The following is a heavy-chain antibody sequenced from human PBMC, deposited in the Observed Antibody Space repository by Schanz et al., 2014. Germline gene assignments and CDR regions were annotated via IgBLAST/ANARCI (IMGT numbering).Heavy chain of an antibody. J-gene: IGHJ6*03. CDR2: MNPETGNT. CDR1: GYTFTTYA. V-gene: IGHV1-8*02. D-gene: IGHD3-3*01. CDR3: ARALKGKVAIFGVIAAQNFYYMDV. Sequence: QVQLVQSGAEVKKPGASVRVSCKASGYTFTTYAMSWVRQATGQGLEWMGWMNPETGNTDHAQKFQGRVSMTWDTSTSTAYLDLSRLRYEDTGVYYCARALKGKVAIFGVIAAQNFYYMDVWGKGTTVTVSS.